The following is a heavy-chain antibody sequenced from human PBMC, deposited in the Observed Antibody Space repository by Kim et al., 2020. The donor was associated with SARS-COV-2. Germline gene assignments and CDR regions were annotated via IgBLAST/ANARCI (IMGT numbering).Heavy chain of an antibody. V-gene: IGHV3-74*01. CDR2: SNRDGSFT. Sequence: GGSLRLSCEASGFTFSSYWMHWVRQERGKGPVWVSSSNRDGSFTYHAGSVRGRFTISRDNAKSTLYLQMNSLRAEDTAIYYCVRDEGQQTSVRGYDAWGQGTLVTVSS. J-gene: IGHJ5*02. D-gene: IGHD3-10*01. CDR1: GFTFSSYW. CDR3: VRDEGQQTSVRGYDA.